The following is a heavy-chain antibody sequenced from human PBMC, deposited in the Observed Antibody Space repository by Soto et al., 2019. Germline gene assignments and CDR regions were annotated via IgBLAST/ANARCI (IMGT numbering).Heavy chain of an antibody. Sequence: SLKASCKASGYTFIYYYMHWDRQDPGQGLEWMGIINPSGGSTNYAQKFQGRVTMTRDTSTSTVYMELSSLRSEDTAVYYCARSMVRGLGGSGMDVWGQGTTVTVSS. D-gene: IGHD3-10*01. J-gene: IGHJ6*02. V-gene: IGHV1-46*03. CDR1: GYTFIYYY. CDR2: INPSGGST. CDR3: ARSMVRGLGGSGMDV.